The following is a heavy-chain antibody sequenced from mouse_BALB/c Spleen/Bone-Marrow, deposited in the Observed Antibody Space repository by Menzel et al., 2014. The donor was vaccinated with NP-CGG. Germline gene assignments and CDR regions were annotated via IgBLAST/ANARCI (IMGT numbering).Heavy chain of an antibody. D-gene: IGHD2-12*01. CDR2: INPSNGRT. J-gene: IGHJ2*01. V-gene: IGHV1S81*02. Sequence: VQLQQSGAALVKPGASVKLSCKASGYTFTSYWMHWVKQRPGQGLEWIGEINPSNGRTNYNEKFKTKATLTVGKSSSTAYMQLSSLTSEDSAVYYCARWLLYYWGQGTTLTVSS. CDR3: ARWLLYY. CDR1: GYTFTSYW.